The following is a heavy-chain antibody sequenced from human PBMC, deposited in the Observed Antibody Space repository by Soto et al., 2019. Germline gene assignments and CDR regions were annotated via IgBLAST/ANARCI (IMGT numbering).Heavy chain of an antibody. CDR3: ARGSSGWYYYYGMDV. CDR2: IYYSGST. D-gene: IGHD6-19*01. CDR1: GGSISSSSYY. Sequence: SETLSLTCTVSGGSISSSSYYWGWIRQPPGKGLEWIGSIYYSGSTYYNPSLKSRVTISVDTSKNQFSLKLSSVTAADTAVYYCARGSSGWYYYYGMDVWGQGTTVTVSS. J-gene: IGHJ6*02. V-gene: IGHV4-39*07.